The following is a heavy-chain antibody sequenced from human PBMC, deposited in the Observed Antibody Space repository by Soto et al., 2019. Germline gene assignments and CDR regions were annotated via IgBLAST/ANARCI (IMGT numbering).Heavy chain of an antibody. V-gene: IGHV1-69*13. D-gene: IGHD4-17*01. J-gene: IGHJ6*02. CDR3: ARVAGDYGDYGYYYYGMDV. CDR2: IIPIFGTA. Sequence: PAKVSCKASRGTFNSYSISWVRQAPGQGLEWMGGIIPIFGTANYAQKFQGRVTITADESTSTAYMELSSLRSEDTAVYYCARVAGDYGDYGYYYYGMDVWGQGTTVTVSS. CDR1: RGTFNSYS.